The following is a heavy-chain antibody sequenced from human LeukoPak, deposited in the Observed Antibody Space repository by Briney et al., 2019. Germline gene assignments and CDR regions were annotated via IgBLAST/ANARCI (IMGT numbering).Heavy chain of an antibody. CDR3: ARVSGYDWERFYDY. CDR2: IYHSGST. CDR1: GYSISSGYY. Sequence: SVTLSLTCTVSGYSISSGYYWGWIRQPPGKGLEWIGSIYHSGSTYYNPSLKSRVTISVDTSKNQFSLKLSSVTAADTAMYYCARVSGYDWERFYDYWGQGSLVTVSS. J-gene: IGHJ4*02. D-gene: IGHD5-12*01. V-gene: IGHV4-38-2*02.